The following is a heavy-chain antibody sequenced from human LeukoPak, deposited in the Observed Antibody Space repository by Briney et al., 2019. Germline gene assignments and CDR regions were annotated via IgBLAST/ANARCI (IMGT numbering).Heavy chain of an antibody. Sequence: SETLSLTCTVSGGSISSGDYYWSWIRQPPGKGLEWIGYIYYSGSTYYNPSLKSRVTISVDTSENQFSLKLSSVTAADTAVYYCARVDYGDFVFDYWGQGTLVTVSS. CDR2: IYYSGST. V-gene: IGHV4-30-4*01. D-gene: IGHD4-17*01. CDR1: GGSISSGDYY. J-gene: IGHJ4*02. CDR3: ARVDYGDFVFDY.